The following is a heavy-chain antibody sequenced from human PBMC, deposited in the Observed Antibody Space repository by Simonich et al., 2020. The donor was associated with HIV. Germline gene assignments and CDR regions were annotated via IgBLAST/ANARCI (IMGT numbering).Heavy chain of an antibody. J-gene: IGHJ6*03. D-gene: IGHD2-15*01. CDR3: ARDCGRVYCRNYYYYYMDV. Sequence: EVQLVESGGGVVRPGGSLRLSCAASGFTFDDYGMSWVRQARGKGLEWVSGINWKGGSTGYADSVKGRFTISRDNAKNSLYLQMNSLRAEDTALYYCARDCGRVYCRNYYYYYMDVWGKGTTVTVSS. CDR2: INWKGGST. V-gene: IGHV3-20*04. CDR1: GFTFDDYG.